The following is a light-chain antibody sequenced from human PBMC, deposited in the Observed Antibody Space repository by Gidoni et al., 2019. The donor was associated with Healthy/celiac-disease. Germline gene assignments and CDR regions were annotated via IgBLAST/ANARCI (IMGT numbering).Light chain of an antibody. V-gene: IGLV1-47*01. CDR1: SSNIGSNY. Sequence: VLPQPHSASGTTGQRVTIPCSGSSSNIGSNYLYWSQQLPGTAPHLLIYRNNQRPSGVPDRFSGSKSGTSASLAISGLRSEDEADYYCAAWDDSLSVHVVFGGGTKLTVL. CDR3: AAWDDSLSVHVV. CDR2: RNN. J-gene: IGLJ2*01.